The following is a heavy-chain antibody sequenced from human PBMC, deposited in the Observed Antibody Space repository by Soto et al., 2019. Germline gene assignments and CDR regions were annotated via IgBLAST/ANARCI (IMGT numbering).Heavy chain of an antibody. J-gene: IGHJ6*02. CDR2: IYYSGNT. CDR1: GGSISSYY. CDR3: ARLHGSGSYGYGMDV. V-gene: IGHV4-59*01. D-gene: IGHD3-10*01. Sequence: SETLSLTCTVSGGSISSYYWSWIRQPPGKGLEWIGYIYYSGNTNYNPTLKSRVTISVDMSKNQFSLNLISVTAADTAVYYCARLHGSGSYGYGMDVWGQGTTVTVSS.